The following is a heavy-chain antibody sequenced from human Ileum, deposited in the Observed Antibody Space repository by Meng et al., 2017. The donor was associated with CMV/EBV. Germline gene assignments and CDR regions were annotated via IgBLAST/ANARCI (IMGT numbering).Heavy chain of an antibody. D-gene: IGHD6-6*01. CDR1: GGSISSSSYY. V-gene: IGHV4-39*07. J-gene: IGHJ4*02. CDR2: IYYSGST. Sequence: SETLSLTCTVSGGSISSSSYYWGGIRQPPGKGLEWIGSIYYSGSTYYNPSLTSRVTISVDTCKNQFSRKLGSVTAADTAVYYCARASSVRHFDYWGQGTLVTVSS. CDR3: ARASSVRHFDY.